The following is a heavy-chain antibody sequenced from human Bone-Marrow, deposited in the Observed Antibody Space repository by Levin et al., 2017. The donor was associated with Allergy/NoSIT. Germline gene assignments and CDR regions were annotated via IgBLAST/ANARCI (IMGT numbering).Heavy chain of an antibody. V-gene: IGHV1-46*01. J-gene: IGHJ3*02. D-gene: IGHD3/OR15-3a*01. CDR3: AREFGTSDIKSDAFDI. Sequence: EASVKVSCKASGYPFTTYYIHWVRQAPGQGLEWMGMINPSRGDTSYAQKFQGRVTMTRDTSTRTVYMELSSLRSEDTAIYYCAREFGTSDIKSDAFDIWGRGTMVSVSS. CDR1: GYPFTTYY. CDR2: INPSRGDT.